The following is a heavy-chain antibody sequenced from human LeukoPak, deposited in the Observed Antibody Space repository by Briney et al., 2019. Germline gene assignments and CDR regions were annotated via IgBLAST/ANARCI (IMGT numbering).Heavy chain of an antibody. D-gene: IGHD6-13*01. CDR2: ISSSGSTI. V-gene: IGHV3-48*04. CDR3: ARDIAAAVYYMDV. J-gene: IGHJ6*03. CDR1: GFTFSSYW. Sequence: HPGGSLRLSCAASGFTFSSYWMSWVRQAPGKGLEWVSYISSSGSTIYYADSVKGRFTISRDNAKNSLYLQMNSLRAEDTAVYYCARDIAAAVYYMDVWGKGTTVTVSS.